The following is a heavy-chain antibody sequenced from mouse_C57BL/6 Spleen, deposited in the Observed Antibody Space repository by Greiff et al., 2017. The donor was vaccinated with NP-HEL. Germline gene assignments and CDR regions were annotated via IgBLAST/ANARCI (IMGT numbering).Heavy chain of an antibody. J-gene: IGHJ3*01. CDR1: GYTFTDYY. V-gene: IGHV1-26*01. Sequence: EVQLQQSGPELVKPGASVKISCKASGYTFTDYYMNWVKQSHGKSLEWIGDINPNNGGTSYNQKFKGKATLTVDKSSSTAYMELRSQTSEDSAVYDCAREGSSYPECAYWGQGTLVTVSA. D-gene: IGHD1-1*01. CDR2: INPNNGGT. CDR3: AREGSSYPECAY.